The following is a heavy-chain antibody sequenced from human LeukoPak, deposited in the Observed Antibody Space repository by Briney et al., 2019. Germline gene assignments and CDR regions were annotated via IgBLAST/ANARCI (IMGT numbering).Heavy chain of an antibody. D-gene: IGHD2-2*01. J-gene: IGHJ4*02. CDR1: GGSISSGGYY. V-gene: IGHV4-31*03. Sequence: PSETLSLTCTVSGGSISSGGYYWSWIRQHPGKGQEWIGYIYYSGSTYYNPSLKSRVTISVDTSKNQFSLKLSSVTAADTAVYYCARGTADCSSTSCYLDYWGQGTLVTVSS. CDR2: IYYSGST. CDR3: ARGTADCSSTSCYLDY.